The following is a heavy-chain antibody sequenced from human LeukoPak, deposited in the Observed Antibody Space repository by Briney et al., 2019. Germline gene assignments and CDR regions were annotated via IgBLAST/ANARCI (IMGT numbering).Heavy chain of an antibody. V-gene: IGHV3-30*02. D-gene: IGHD3-10*01. Sequence: GGSLRLSCAASGFTFSSYGMHWVRQAPGKGLEWVAFIRYDGSNKYYADSVKGRFTISRDNSKNTLYLQMNSLRAEDTAVYYCAKDKIPYGSGSSPFDYWGQGTLVTVSS. CDR2: IRYDGSNK. CDR1: GFTFSSYG. J-gene: IGHJ4*02. CDR3: AKDKIPYGSGSSPFDY.